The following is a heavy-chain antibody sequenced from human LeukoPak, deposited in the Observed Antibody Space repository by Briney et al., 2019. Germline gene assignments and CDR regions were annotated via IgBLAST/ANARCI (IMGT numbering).Heavy chain of an antibody. J-gene: IGHJ4*02. CDR2: IYYSGST. CDR1: GGSISSYY. CDR3: AGERGPYYHYFDY. Sequence: SETLSLTCTVSGGSISSYYWSWIRQPPGKGLEWIGYIYYSGSTYYNPSLKSRVTVSVDTSKNQFSLNLSSVTASDTAVYYCAGERGPYYHYFDYWGQGTLVTVSS. V-gene: IGHV4-59*04. D-gene: IGHD1-26*01.